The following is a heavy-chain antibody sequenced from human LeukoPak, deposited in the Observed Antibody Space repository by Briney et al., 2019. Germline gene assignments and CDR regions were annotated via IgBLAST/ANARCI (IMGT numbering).Heavy chain of an antibody. CDR1: GFTFSSYG. V-gene: IGHV3-33*01. J-gene: IGHJ2*01. CDR2: IWYDGSNK. D-gene: IGHD4-17*01. Sequence: AGGSLRLSCAASGFTFSSYGMHWVRQAPGKGLEWVAVIWYDGSNKYYADSVKGRFTISRDNSKNTLYLQMNSLRAEDTAVYYRARDRGDYGDYAPFDLWGRGTLVTVSS. CDR3: ARDRGDYGDYAPFDL.